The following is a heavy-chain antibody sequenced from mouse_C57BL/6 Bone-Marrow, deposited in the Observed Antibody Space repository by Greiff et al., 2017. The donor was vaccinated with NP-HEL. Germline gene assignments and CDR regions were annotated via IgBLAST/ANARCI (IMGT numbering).Heavy chain of an antibody. Sequence: QVQLQQPGAELVKPGASVKLSCKASGYTFTSYWMQWVKQRPGQGLEWIGEIDPSDSYTNYNQKFKGKATLTVDTSSSTAYMQLSSLTSEDSAVYYCARFITTVARYFDVWGTGTTVTVSS. CDR1: GYTFTSYW. J-gene: IGHJ1*03. V-gene: IGHV1-50*01. D-gene: IGHD1-1*01. CDR2: IDPSDSYT. CDR3: ARFITTVARYFDV.